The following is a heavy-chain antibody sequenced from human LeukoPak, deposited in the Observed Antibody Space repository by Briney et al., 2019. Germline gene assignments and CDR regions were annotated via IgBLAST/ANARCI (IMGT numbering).Heavy chain of an antibody. J-gene: IGHJ6*03. CDR3: ARGIAAAGTPYMDV. D-gene: IGHD6-13*01. V-gene: IGHV4-38-2*01. CDR2: IYHSGST. CDR1: GYSISSGYY. Sequence: PSETLSLTCAVSGYSISSGYYWGWIRQPPGKGLEWIGSIYHSGSTYYNPSLKSRVTISVDTSKNQFSLKLSSATAADTAVYYCARGIAAAGTPYMDVWGKGTTVTVSS.